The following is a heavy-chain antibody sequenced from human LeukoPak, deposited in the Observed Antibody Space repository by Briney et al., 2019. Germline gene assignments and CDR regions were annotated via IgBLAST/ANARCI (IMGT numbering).Heavy chain of an antibody. CDR2: IYYSGST. Sequence: PSETLSLTCTVSGGSISSYYWSWIRQPPGKGLEWIGYIYYSGSTNYNPSLKSRVTISVDTSKNQFSLKLSSVTAADTAVYYCAREEVLYYIDYWGQGTLVTVSS. CDR3: AREEVLYYIDY. J-gene: IGHJ4*02. D-gene: IGHD2-15*01. V-gene: IGHV4-59*01. CDR1: GGSISSYY.